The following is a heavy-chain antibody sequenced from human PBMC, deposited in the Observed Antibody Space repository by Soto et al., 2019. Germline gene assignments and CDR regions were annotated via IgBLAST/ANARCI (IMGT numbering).Heavy chain of an antibody. CDR3: ARDKVYYGSGSPRYYGMDV. Sequence: QVQLVQSGAEVKKPGSSVKVSCKASGGTFSSYAISWVRQAPGQGLEWMGGIIPIFGTANYAQKFQGRVTSTADESTSTAYMELSSLRSEDTAVYYCARDKVYYGSGSPRYYGMDVWGQGTTVTVSS. V-gene: IGHV1-69*01. CDR1: GGTFSSYA. J-gene: IGHJ6*02. D-gene: IGHD3-10*01. CDR2: IIPIFGTA.